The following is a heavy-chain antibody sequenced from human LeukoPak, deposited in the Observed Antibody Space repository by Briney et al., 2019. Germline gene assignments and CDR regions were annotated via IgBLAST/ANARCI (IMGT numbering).Heavy chain of an antibody. J-gene: IGHJ4*02. D-gene: IGHD3-22*01. CDR2: IWYDGSNK. V-gene: IGHV3-33*01. CDR3: VREYDSSGWTIDY. CDR1: GFTFSSYG. Sequence: GGSLRLSCAASGFTFSSYGMHWVRQAPGKGLEWVAVIWYDGSNKYYADSVKGRFTISRDNSKNTLYLQMNSLRAEDTAVYYCVREYDSSGWTIDYWGQGTLVTVSS.